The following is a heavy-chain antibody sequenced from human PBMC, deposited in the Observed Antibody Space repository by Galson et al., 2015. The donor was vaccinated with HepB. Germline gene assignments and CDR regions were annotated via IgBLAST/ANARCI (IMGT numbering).Heavy chain of an antibody. Sequence: SVKVSCKASGGTFSSYAISWVRQAPGQGLEWMGRIIPILGIANYAQKFQGRVTITADKSTSTAYMELSSLRSEDTAVYYCARGHYYDSSGYLGAFDIWGQGTMVTVSS. CDR2: IIPILGIA. CDR1: GGTFSSYA. D-gene: IGHD3-22*01. CDR3: ARGHYYDSSGYLGAFDI. V-gene: IGHV1-69*04. J-gene: IGHJ3*02.